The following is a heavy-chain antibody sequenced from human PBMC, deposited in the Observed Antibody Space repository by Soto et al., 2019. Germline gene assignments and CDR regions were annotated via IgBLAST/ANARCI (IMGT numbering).Heavy chain of an antibody. Sequence: SETLSLTCTVSGGSISSYYWSWIRQPPGKGLEWIGYIYYSGSTNYNPSLKSRVTISVDTSKNQFSLKLSSVTAADTAVYYCARTNGLGDYGKLFDPWSQGTLVTGS. J-gene: IGHJ5*02. D-gene: IGHD4-17*01. V-gene: IGHV4-59*08. CDR1: GGSISSYY. CDR3: ARTNGLGDYGKLFDP. CDR2: IYYSGST.